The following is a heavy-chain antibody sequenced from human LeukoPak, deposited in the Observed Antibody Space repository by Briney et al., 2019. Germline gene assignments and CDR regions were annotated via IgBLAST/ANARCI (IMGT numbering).Heavy chain of an antibody. J-gene: IGHJ3*02. D-gene: IGHD3-10*01. Sequence: ASVKVSCKASGYTFTDYYIHWVRQAPGQGLECMGWINPNNNDTSYAQNFEAWVTMTSDTSISTAYLELSRLRSDDTAVYYCARGYMGIWFGEFNDAFDIWGQGTMVTVSS. CDR3: ARGYMGIWFGEFNDAFDI. CDR2: INPNNNDT. V-gene: IGHV1-2*04. CDR1: GYTFTDYY.